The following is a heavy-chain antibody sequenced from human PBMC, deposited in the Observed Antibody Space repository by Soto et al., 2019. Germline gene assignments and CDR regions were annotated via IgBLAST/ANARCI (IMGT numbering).Heavy chain of an antibody. CDR2: LYNSGST. J-gene: IGHJ5*01. CDR1: GDSVTRANAY. Sequence: QDRLQESGPGLVKPSETLSLTCSVSGDSVTRANAYWIWLRQAPGKGLEWIGYLYNSGSTNYKPSLRSRVSLSLDTSKNQFSVNLTSVTTADSVIYYCAKLQPPGWIDAWGHGTLVAVS. CDR3: AKLQPPGWIDA. D-gene: IGHD4-4*01. V-gene: IGHV4-61*01.